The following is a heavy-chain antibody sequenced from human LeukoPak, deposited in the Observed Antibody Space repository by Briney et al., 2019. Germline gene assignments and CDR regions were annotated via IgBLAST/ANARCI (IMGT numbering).Heavy chain of an antibody. V-gene: IGHV3-30*01. D-gene: IGHD2-8*02. CDR3: ARSGVTGFDY. CDR2: ISYDGSNK. Sequence: PGRSLRLSCAASGFTFSSYAIHWVRQAPGKGLEWVAVISYDGSNKYYADSVKGRFTISRDNSKNTLYPQMNSLRAEDTAVYYCARSGVTGFDYWGQGTLVTVSS. J-gene: IGHJ4*02. CDR1: GFTFSSYA.